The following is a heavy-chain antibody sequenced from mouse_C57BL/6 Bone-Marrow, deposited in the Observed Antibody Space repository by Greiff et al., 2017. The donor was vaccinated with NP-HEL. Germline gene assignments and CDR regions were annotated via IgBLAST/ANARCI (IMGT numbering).Heavy chain of an antibody. CDR1: GYTFTSYW. CDR2: IHPNSGST. CDR3: ARSPPYDASAWFAY. J-gene: IGHJ3*01. D-gene: IGHD2-3*01. V-gene: IGHV1-64*01. Sequence: QVQLQQPGAELVKPGASVKLSCKASGYTFTSYWMHWVKQRPGQGLEWIGMIHPNSGSTNYNEKFKSKATLTVDKSSSTAYMQLSSLTSEDSAVYYCARSPPYDASAWFAYWGQGTLVTVSA.